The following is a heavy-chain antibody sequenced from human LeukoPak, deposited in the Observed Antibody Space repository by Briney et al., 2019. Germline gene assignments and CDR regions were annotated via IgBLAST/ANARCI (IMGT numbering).Heavy chain of an antibody. CDR3: ARGGIMITFGGVIDAFDI. Sequence: GGSLRLSCAASGFTVSSNYMSWVRQAPGKGLEWVSVIYSDGSTYYADSVKGRFTISRDNSKNTLYLQMNSLRAEDTAVYYCARGGIMITFGGVIDAFDIWGQGTMVTVSS. V-gene: IGHV3-53*01. CDR2: IYSDGST. D-gene: IGHD3-16*02. CDR1: GFTVSSNY. J-gene: IGHJ3*02.